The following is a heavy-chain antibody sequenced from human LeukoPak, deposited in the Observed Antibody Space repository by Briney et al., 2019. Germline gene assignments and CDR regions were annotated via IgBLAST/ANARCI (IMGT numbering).Heavy chain of an antibody. Sequence: ASVKVSCKASGHIFTSYYMYWVRQAPGQGLEWMGIINPSGGSIRYAQKFQGRVTMTRDTSTSTVYMELSSLRSEDTAVYYCARGRRGGRPSNYYYYYMDVWGKGTTVTISS. CDR1: GHIFTSYY. CDR2: INPSGGSI. D-gene: IGHD2-15*01. V-gene: IGHV1-46*01. CDR3: ARGRRGGRPSNYYYYYMDV. J-gene: IGHJ6*03.